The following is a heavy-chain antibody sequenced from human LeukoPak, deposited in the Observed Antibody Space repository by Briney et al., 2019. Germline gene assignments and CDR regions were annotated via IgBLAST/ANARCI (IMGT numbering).Heavy chain of an antibody. D-gene: IGHD3-9*01. CDR1: GFTFSSYE. CDR3: ERETGSYDY. J-gene: IGHJ4*02. V-gene: IGHV3-48*03. Sequence: GGSRRLSCAASGFTFSSYEMNWVSQAPGKGLEWVSYISSSGSTVYYADSVKGRFTISRDNAKNSLYLQMNSLRAEDTAVYYCERETGSYDYWGQGTLVTVSS. CDR2: ISSSGSTV.